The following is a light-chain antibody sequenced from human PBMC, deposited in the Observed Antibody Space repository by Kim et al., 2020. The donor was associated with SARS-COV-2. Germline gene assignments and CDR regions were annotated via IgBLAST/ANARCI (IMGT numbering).Light chain of an antibody. V-gene: IGKV1-33*01. J-gene: IGKJ4*01. Sequence: DIQMTQSPSSLSASVGDRVTITCQASQDISNYLHWYQQKPGKAPKLLIYDASNLETGVPSRFSGSGSGTDFTFTISSLQPEDIATYYCQQFDYLPLTFGGGTKVDIK. CDR1: QDISNY. CDR3: QQFDYLPLT. CDR2: DAS.